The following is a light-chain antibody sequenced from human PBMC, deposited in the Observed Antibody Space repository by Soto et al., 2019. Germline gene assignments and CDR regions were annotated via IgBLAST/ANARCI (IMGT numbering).Light chain of an antibody. CDR2: GAS. CDR1: QSVSSSY. CDR3: HQRNK. Sequence: EIVLTQSPGTLSLSPGERATLSCRASQSVSSSYLAWYQQKPGQAPRLLIYGASSRATGIPDRFSGSGSGTDFTLTISSLEPADFAVYFCHQRNKFGKWTRLEI. J-gene: IGKJ5*01. V-gene: IGKV3D-20*02.